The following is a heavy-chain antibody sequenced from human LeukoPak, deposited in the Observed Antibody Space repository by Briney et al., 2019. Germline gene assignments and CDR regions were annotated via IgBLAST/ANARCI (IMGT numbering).Heavy chain of an antibody. D-gene: IGHD3-10*01. Sequence: GASVKVSCKASGYTFTGYYMHWVRQAPGQGLEWMGWINPNSGGTSYAQKFQGRVSMTRDTSISTAYMELSRLRSDDTAVYYCARDALIGYYYGSGSYYNPHFDYWGQGTLVTVSS. V-gene: IGHV1-2*02. CDR3: ARDALIGYYYGSGSYYNPHFDY. J-gene: IGHJ4*02. CDR1: GYTFTGYY. CDR2: INPNSGGT.